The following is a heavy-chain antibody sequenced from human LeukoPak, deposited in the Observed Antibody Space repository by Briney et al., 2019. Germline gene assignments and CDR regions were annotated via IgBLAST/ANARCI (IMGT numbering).Heavy chain of an antibody. CDR2: IYSTGTT. J-gene: IGHJ4*02. Sequence: SETLSLTCTVSGASVSSGHYYWGWIRQPPGKGLEWIGSIYSTGTTYYNPSLKSRVIISIDTSKNQFSLNLSSVTAADTSVYCCARRKDFWSGLVNYWGQGTLVTVSS. CDR3: ARRKDFWSGLVNY. D-gene: IGHD3-3*01. CDR1: GASVSSGHYY. V-gene: IGHV4-39*01.